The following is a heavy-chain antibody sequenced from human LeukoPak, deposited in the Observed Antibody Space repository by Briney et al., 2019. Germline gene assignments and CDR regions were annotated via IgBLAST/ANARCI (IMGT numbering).Heavy chain of an antibody. CDR1: GGSISSGGYY. CDR2: IYYSGST. CDR3: AGSIAARLDY. J-gene: IGHJ4*02. Sequence: SETLSLTCTVSGGSISSGGYYWSWIRQHPGKGLEWIGYIYYSGSTYYNPSLKSRVTISVDTSKNQFSLKLSSVTAADTAVYYCAGSIAARLDYWGQGTLVTVSS. D-gene: IGHD6-6*01. V-gene: IGHV4-31*03.